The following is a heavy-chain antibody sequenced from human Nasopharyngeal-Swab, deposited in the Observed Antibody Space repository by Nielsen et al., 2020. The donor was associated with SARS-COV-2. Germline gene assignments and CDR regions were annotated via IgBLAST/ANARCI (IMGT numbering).Heavy chain of an antibody. D-gene: IGHD2-8*01. J-gene: IGHJ3*02. V-gene: IGHV1-3*01. CDR3: ARRRYCTNGVCYGHNDAFDI. CDR2: INAGNGNT. Sequence: WVRQAPGQRLEWMGWINAGNGNTKYSQKFQGRVTITRDTSASTAYMELSSLRSEDTAVYYCARRRYCTNGVCYGHNDAFDIWGQGTRVTVSS.